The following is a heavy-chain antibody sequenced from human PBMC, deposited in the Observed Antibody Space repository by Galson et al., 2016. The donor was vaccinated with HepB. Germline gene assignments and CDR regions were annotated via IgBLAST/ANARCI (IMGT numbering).Heavy chain of an antibody. V-gene: IGHV3-23*01. CDR1: GFTFSSYA. CDR3: AINAGSSWFRVYFDL. D-gene: IGHD6-13*01. Sequence: SLRLSCAASGFTFSSYAMSWVRQAPGKGLEWVSAVSGSGSSTYYADSVKGRFTISRDNSKNTLYLQMISLRAEDTAVYYCAINAGSSWFRVYFDLWGRGTLVTVSS. CDR2: VSGSGSST. J-gene: IGHJ2*01.